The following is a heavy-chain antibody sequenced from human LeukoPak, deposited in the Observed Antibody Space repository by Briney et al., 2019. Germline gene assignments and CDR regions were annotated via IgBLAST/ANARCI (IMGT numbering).Heavy chain of an antibody. Sequence: GESLKISCKGSGYSFSNYWIGWVRQIPGKGLEWMGIIYPGDSGTRYSPSFQGQVTISADKSIRTAYLQWSSLKASDTAMYYCATFDYYDSWSYYGMPPDYWGQGTLVIVSS. CDR3: ATFDYYDSWSYYGMPPDY. CDR1: GYSFSNYW. J-gene: IGHJ4*02. D-gene: IGHD3-10*01. CDR2: IYPGDSGT. V-gene: IGHV5-51*01.